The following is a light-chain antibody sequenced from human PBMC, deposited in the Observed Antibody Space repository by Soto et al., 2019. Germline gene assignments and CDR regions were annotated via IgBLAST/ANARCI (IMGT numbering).Light chain of an antibody. CDR1: SSDVGYYDY. Sequence: QSALTQPASVSGSPGQSITISCTGTSSDVGYYDYVSWYQQHPGKAPKLLIYEVSNRPSGVSDRFSGSKSGNTASLTISGLQAEDEADYFCNSYTTTATRGFRTGTKVTVL. J-gene: IGLJ1*01. CDR2: EVS. V-gene: IGLV2-14*01. CDR3: NSYTTTATRG.